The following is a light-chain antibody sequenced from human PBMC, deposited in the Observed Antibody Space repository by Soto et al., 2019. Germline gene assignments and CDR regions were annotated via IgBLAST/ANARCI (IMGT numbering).Light chain of an antibody. V-gene: IGKV3-15*01. CDR3: KQYNNWPET. J-gene: IGKJ1*01. CDR1: QSVSSN. Sequence: EIVMTQSPATLSVSPGERATLSCRTSQSVSSNLAWYQQKPGQAPRLLIYGASTRATGIPARFSGSGSGTEFNLTISSLQSEDFAVYYCKQYNNWPETFGQGTKVDIK. CDR2: GAS.